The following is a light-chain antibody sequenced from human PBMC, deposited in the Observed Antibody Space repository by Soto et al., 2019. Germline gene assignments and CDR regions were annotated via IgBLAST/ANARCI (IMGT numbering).Light chain of an antibody. J-gene: IGKJ4*01. V-gene: IGKV3-20*01. CDR2: GAS. Sequence: EIVLTQSPGALSLSPVERATLSCRASQTVSDNYLAWYQQKPGQAPRLLIYGASTRATGLPDRFSGSRSGTDFTLTISRLEPEDFAVYYCQQYGGSPRVTFGEGTKVEIK. CDR1: QTVSDNY. CDR3: QQYGGSPRVT.